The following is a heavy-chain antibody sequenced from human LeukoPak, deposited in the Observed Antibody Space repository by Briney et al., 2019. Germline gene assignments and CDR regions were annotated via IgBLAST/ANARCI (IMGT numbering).Heavy chain of an antibody. Sequence: PGGSLRLSCAASGFTFSNYWVDWVRQDPGQGLVWVSRIDNEGSRTDYADSVKGRFTISRDNAKSTAYLQMNSLRAEDTAVYYCARGRDHTSSSTWEYWGQGTLVTVSS. J-gene: IGHJ4*02. CDR3: ARGRDHTSSSTWEY. CDR1: GFTFSNYW. V-gene: IGHV3-74*01. CDR2: IDNEGSRT. D-gene: IGHD1-26*01.